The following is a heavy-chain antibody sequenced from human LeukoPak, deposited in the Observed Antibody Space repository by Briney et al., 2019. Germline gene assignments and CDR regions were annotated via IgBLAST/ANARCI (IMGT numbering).Heavy chain of an antibody. CDR3: ARGGGYSYGFDAFDI. J-gene: IGHJ3*02. D-gene: IGHD5-18*01. CDR1: GFTFSSYA. CDR2: ISYDGSNK. Sequence: PGRSLRLSCAASGFTFSSYAMHWVRQAPGKGLEWVAVISYDGSNKYYADSVKGRFTISRDNAKNSLYLQMNSLRAEDTAVYYCARGGGYSYGFDAFDIWGQGTMVTVSS. V-gene: IGHV3-30*04.